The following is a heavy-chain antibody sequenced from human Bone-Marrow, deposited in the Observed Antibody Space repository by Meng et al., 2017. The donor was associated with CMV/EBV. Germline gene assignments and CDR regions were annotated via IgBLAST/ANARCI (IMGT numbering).Heavy chain of an antibody. Sequence: GGSLRLSCAASGFTVSSNYMSWVRQAPGKGLEWVSVIYSGGSTYYADSVKGRFTISRDNSKNTLYLQMNSLRAEDTAVYYCAREDMYYDFWSGYQSYYYYGMDVWGQGTTVTVSS. CDR2: IYSGGST. V-gene: IGHV3-66*02. CDR3: AREDMYYDFWSGYQSYYYYGMDV. J-gene: IGHJ6*02. D-gene: IGHD3-3*01. CDR1: GFTVSSNY.